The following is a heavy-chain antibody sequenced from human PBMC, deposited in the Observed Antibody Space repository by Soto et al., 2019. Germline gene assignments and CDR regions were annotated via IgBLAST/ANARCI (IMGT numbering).Heavy chain of an antibody. Sequence: GGSLRLSCAASGFTFSSRAMSWVRQAPGKGLEWVSAISGSGASTYYADSVKGRFTISRDNSKNTMYLQMNSLRAEDTAVYYCAIHTGYSSSGLDHWGQGTLVTVSS. D-gene: IGHD6-13*01. CDR3: AIHTGYSSSGLDH. CDR1: GFTFSSRA. V-gene: IGHV3-23*01. CDR2: ISGSGAST. J-gene: IGHJ4*02.